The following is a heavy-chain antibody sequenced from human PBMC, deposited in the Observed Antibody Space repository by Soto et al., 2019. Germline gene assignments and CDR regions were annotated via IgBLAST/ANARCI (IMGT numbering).Heavy chain of an antibody. CDR2: ISAYNGNT. D-gene: IGHD6-6*01. J-gene: IGHJ5*02. CDR1: GYTFTSYG. CDR3: AREIARPSLPSWFDP. Sequence: GASVKVSCKASGYTFTSYGISWVRQAPGQGLEWMGWISAYNGNTNYAQKLQGRVTMTTDTSTSTAYMELRSLRSDDTAVYYCAREIARPSLPSWFDPWGQGTLVTVSS. V-gene: IGHV1-18*01.